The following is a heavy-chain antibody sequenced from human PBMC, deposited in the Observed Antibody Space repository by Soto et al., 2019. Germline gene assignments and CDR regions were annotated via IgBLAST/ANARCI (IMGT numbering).Heavy chain of an antibody. D-gene: IGHD6-19*01. CDR1: GSSFSSYG. CDR2: IYYGGST. CDR3: ARDPRCIGVAGGESSRYTWFEP. Sequence: NPXETLFLTCTVSGSSFSSYGLHWSRQPPGKGLEWVGCIYYGGSTNYNPYLKKLVTISVYTSKNKFSLQRSSVTASDTDVYYCARDPRCIGVAGGESSRYTWFEPWGQGTLVTVSS. J-gene: IGHJ5*02. V-gene: IGHV4-59*01.